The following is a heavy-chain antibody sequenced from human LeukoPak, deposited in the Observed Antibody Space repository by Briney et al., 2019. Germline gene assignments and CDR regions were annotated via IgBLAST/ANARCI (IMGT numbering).Heavy chain of an antibody. D-gene: IGHD6-6*01. CDR2: ISYDGAIK. V-gene: IGHV3-30-3*01. J-gene: IGHJ4*02. Sequence: PGGSLRLSCSASGFTFRSYAIHWVRQAPGKGLEWVAFISYDGAIKYYADSVKGRFTISRDNSKNTLYLQMNSLRAEDTAVYYCARESIAARLPDYWGQGTLVTVSS. CDR1: GFTFRSYA. CDR3: ARESIAARLPDY.